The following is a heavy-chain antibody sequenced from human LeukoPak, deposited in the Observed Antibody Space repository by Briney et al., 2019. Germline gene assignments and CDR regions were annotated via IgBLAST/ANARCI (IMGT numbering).Heavy chain of an antibody. V-gene: IGHV4-34*01. CDR1: GGSFSGYY. Sequence: SETLSLTCAVYGGSFSGYYWSWIRQPPGEGLEWIGEINHSGSTYYNPSLKSRVTISVDTSKNQFSLKLSSVTAADTAVYYCAAWRGDSSSSFDYWGQGTLVTVSS. CDR2: INHSGST. CDR3: AAWRGDSSSSFDY. J-gene: IGHJ4*02. D-gene: IGHD6-6*01.